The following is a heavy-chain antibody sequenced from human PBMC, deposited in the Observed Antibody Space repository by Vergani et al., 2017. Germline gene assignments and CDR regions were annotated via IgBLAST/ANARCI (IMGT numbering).Heavy chain of an antibody. Sequence: QVQLQESGPGVVKTSETLSLTCSASGAPISYWCWSWLRQPAGKGLEWIGRLCPSGSTNYKPSLKSRVTMSIDTSKNQFSLKLTSVTAADTAVYYCATGAGPFDIWGQGTLVTVSS. V-gene: IGHV4-4*07. CDR3: ATGAGPFDI. CDR1: GAPISYWC. D-gene: IGHD7-27*01. J-gene: IGHJ4*02. CDR2: LCPSGST.